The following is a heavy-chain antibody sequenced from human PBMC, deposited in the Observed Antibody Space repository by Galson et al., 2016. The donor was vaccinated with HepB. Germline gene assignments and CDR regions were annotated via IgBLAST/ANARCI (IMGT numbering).Heavy chain of an antibody. V-gene: IGHV1-69*13. Sequence: SVKVSCKASEGTFRSHGVSWVRQAPGQGLEWMGGIIPVFDTINYAQKFQGRVTITADESTSTAYMELSSLRSEDTAVYYCARGIPGVPPASYFDQWGQGTLVTVSS. CDR1: EGTFRSHG. D-gene: IGHD3-10*01. CDR2: IIPVFDTI. J-gene: IGHJ4*02. CDR3: ARGIPGVPPASYFDQ.